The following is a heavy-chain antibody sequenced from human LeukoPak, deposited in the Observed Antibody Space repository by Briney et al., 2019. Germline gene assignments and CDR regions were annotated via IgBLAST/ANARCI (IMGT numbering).Heavy chain of an antibody. CDR3: ASHDSSGYYLYRYFTY. D-gene: IGHD3-22*01. V-gene: IGHV3-23*01. CDR1: GFTFSSYA. CDR2: ITSSGGNT. Sequence: GGSLRLSCAASGFTFSSYAMSWVRQAPGKGPEWISAITSSGGNTYNADSVKGRFTISRDNSKNTLYLQMSSLRAEDTAVYYCASHDSSGYYLYRYFTYWGQGHLVTVSS. J-gene: IGHJ4*02.